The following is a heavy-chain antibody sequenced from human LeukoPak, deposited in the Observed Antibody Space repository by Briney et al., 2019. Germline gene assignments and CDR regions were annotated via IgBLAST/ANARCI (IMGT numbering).Heavy chain of an antibody. CDR2: ISGSGGST. CDR1: GFSFSNYA. D-gene: IGHD2-15*01. Sequence: GGSLRLSCAASGFSFSNYAMSWVRQAPGKGLEWVSTISGSGGSTYYADSVKGRFTTSRDNSKNTLYLQMNSLRAEDTAVYYCAKMTGVVVAATPDYWGQRTLVIVSS. J-gene: IGHJ4*02. CDR3: AKMTGVVVAATPDY. V-gene: IGHV3-23*01.